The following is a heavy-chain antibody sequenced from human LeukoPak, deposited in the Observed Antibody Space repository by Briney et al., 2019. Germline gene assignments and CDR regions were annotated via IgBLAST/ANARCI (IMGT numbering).Heavy chain of an antibody. CDR3: AHWTPAYYGSGSYYKGSYYFDY. D-gene: IGHD3-10*01. CDR2: IYWNDDK. J-gene: IGHJ4*02. V-gene: IGHV2-5*01. CDR1: GFSLSTSGVG. Sequence: SGPTLVNPTQTLTLTCTFSGFSLSTSGVGVGWIRQPPGKALEWPALIYWNDDKRYSPPLKSRLTITKDTSKNQVVLTMTNMDPVDTATYYCAHWTPAYYGSGSYYKGSYYFDYWGQGTLVTVSS.